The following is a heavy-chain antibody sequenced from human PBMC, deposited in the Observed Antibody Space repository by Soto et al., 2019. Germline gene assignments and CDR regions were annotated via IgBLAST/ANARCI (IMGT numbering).Heavy chain of an antibody. Sequence: SCKASGYTFTSYAMTWVRQAPGKGLEWVSAISGGDGSPSYADSVKGRFTISRDNSKNTLYLHMNSLRADDTAAYYCAKWHTYNYDSLAFSGFDCWGQGTQVTVSS. CDR2: ISGGDGSP. D-gene: IGHD3-16*01. CDR3: AKWHTYNYDSLAFSGFDC. J-gene: IGHJ4*02. CDR1: GYTFTSYA. V-gene: IGHV3-23*01.